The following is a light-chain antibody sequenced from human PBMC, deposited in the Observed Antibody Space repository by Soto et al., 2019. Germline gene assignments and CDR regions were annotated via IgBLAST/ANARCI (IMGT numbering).Light chain of an antibody. Sequence: DIQMTQSPSSLSASVGDRVTITCRASQSITTYLNWYQQTSGEAPKLLIYAAARLQTGVPSRFSGSGSGTDFTLTISSLQPEDFATYYCQQSYSTPHTFGQGTKVDIK. CDR1: QSITTY. J-gene: IGKJ1*01. CDR3: QQSYSTPHT. CDR2: AAA. V-gene: IGKV1-39*01.